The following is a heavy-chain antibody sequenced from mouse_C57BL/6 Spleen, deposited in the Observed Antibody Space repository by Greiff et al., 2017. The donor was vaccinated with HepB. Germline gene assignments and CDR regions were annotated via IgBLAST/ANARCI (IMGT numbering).Heavy chain of an antibody. CDR2: IDPSDSYT. CDR1: GYTFTSYW. J-gene: IGHJ4*01. V-gene: IGHV1-59*01. D-gene: IGHD1-1*01. Sequence: VQLQQPGAELVRPGTSVKLSCKASGYTFTSYWMHWVKQRPGQGLEWIGVIDPSDSYTNYNQKFKGKATLTVDTSSSTAYMQLSSLTSEDSAVYYCANDYGYAMDYWGQGTSVTVSS. CDR3: ANDYGYAMDY.